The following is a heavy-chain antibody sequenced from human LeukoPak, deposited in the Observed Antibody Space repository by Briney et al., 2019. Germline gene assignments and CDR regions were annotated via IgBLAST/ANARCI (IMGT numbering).Heavy chain of an antibody. Sequence: GRSLRLSCEASGFTFSSYAMYWVRQAPGKGLEWVAVISYDGSNKYYADSVKGRFTISRDNSKNTLYLQMNSLRAEDTAVYYCARDPYCGGDCYSGWFDPWGQGTLVTVSS. CDR1: GFTFSSYA. D-gene: IGHD2-21*02. V-gene: IGHV3-30*04. J-gene: IGHJ5*02. CDR2: ISYDGSNK. CDR3: ARDPYCGGDCYSGWFDP.